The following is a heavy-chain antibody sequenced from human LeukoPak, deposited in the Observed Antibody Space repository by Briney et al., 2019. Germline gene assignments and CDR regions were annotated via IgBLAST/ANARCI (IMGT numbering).Heavy chain of an antibody. D-gene: IGHD6-19*01. V-gene: IGHV4-59*07. CDR1: GDSIRSYY. J-gene: IGHJ4*02. CDR2: IYYSGST. Sequence: SDTLSLTCSVSGDSIRSYYWSWIRQPPGKGLEWIGYIYYSGSTNYNPSLKSRVTISVDTSKNQFCLKLSYVTAADTAVYYCAGRSGWSVVYIYWGQGTLVTVSS. CDR3: AGRSGWSVVYIY.